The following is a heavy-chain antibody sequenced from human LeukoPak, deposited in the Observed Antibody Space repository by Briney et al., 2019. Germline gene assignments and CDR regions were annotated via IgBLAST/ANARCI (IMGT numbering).Heavy chain of an antibody. CDR2: INPNSGGT. D-gene: IGHD4-17*01. Sequence: ASVKVSCKASGYTFTGYYMHWVRQAPGQGLEWMGWINPNSGGTNYAQKFQGRVTMTRDTSINTAYMEMSRLRSEDTAVYYCARGYGDYYFDNWGQGTLVTVSP. CDR3: ARGYGDYYFDN. CDR1: GYTFTGYY. V-gene: IGHV1-2*02. J-gene: IGHJ4*02.